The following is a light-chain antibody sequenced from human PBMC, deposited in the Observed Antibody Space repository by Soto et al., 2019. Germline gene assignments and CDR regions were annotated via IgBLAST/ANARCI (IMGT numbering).Light chain of an antibody. CDR2: RAS. CDR1: QSVTSSY. Sequence: EIVLTQSPATLSLSPGERATLSCRTSQSVTSSYLAWYQQKPRQAPRLLIYRASSRATGIPARFSGSGSGTDFTLTISRLEPEDFAVYYCQQYGSSSITFGQGTRLEIK. V-gene: IGKV3-20*01. CDR3: QQYGSSSIT. J-gene: IGKJ5*01.